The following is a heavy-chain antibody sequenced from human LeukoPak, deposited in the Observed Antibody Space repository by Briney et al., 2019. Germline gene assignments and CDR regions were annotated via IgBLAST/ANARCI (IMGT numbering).Heavy chain of an antibody. CDR1: GGTFSSYA. Sequence: SVKVSCKASGGTFSSYAISWVRQAPGQGLEWMGGIIPIFGTANYAQKFQGRVTITADESTSTAYMELSSLRSEGTAVYYCARYCSSTSCYAYWGQGTLVTVSS. CDR3: ARYCSSTSCYAY. V-gene: IGHV1-69*13. CDR2: IIPIFGTA. D-gene: IGHD2-2*01. J-gene: IGHJ4*02.